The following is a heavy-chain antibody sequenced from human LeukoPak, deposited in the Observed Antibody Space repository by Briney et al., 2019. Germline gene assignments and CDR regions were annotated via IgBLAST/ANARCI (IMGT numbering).Heavy chain of an antibody. V-gene: IGHV3-7*01. Sequence: GGSLRLSCAASGFTFSSYRMSWVRRAPGKGLEWVANIKQDGSEKYYVDSVKGRFTISRDNAKNSLYLQMNSLRAEDTAVYYCARAGFTFSDYFGSFFDYWGQGTLVTVSS. CDR3: ARAGFTFSDYFGSFFDY. D-gene: IGHD3-10*01. CDR1: GFTFSSYR. J-gene: IGHJ4*02. CDR2: IKQDGSEK.